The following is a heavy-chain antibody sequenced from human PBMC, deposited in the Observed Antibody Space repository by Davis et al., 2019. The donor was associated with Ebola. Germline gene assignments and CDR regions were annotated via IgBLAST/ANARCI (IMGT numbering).Heavy chain of an antibody. J-gene: IGHJ4*02. Sequence: PGGSLRLSCAASGFTFSDYYMSWIRQAPGKGLEWVSYISSQNNYTNYADSVKGRFTISRDNAKNSLYLQMNGLRAEDTAVYYCARGLVEMATIFPFDYWGQGTLVTVSS. V-gene: IGHV3-11*05. CDR3: ARGLVEMATIFPFDY. CDR2: ISSQNNYT. D-gene: IGHD5-24*01. CDR1: GFTFSDYY.